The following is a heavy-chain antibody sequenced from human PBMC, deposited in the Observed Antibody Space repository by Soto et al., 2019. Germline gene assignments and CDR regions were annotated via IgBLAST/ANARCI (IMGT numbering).Heavy chain of an antibody. CDR1: GGSFTSDY. CDR3: ASHSGVAPLGGLDH. Sequence: QVQLQESGPGLVKPSETLSLTCTVSGGSFTSDYWSWIRQPPGKGLQWIGYIYYNGTTNYNPSLKSRLTISQDTAKGQISLEMTSLTAADTAVYYCASHSGVAPLGGLDHWGQGTLVTVSS. J-gene: IGHJ4*02. V-gene: IGHV4-59*08. D-gene: IGHD2-8*01. CDR2: IYYNGTT.